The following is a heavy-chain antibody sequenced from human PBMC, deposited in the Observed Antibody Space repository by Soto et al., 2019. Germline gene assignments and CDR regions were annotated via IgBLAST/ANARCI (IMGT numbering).Heavy chain of an antibody. D-gene: IGHD2-15*01. Sequence: PWGSLRLSCVASGFSFTNSWMSWVRQIPGKGLEWVATINADGSGTHSVDSAESRLSVSRDNSKASLYLQMNSLRPEDTAVYYCARPGCGGRTCYSSWGQGTQVTVSS. CDR1: GFSFTNSW. V-gene: IGHV3-7*03. J-gene: IGHJ4*02. CDR2: INADGSGT. CDR3: ARPGCGGRTCYSS.